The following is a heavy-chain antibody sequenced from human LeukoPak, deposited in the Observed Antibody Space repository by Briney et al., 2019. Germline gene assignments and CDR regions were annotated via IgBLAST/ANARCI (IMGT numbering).Heavy chain of an antibody. D-gene: IGHD2-21*02. CDR2: IHYSGNT. CDR3: ARLIHGRVVTAIEQ. Sequence: SETLSLTCSVSGGSISGYYWNWIRQPPGRGLEWIGYIHYSGNTDYNPSLKSRVTISVDTSKNQFSLRLSSVTAADTAVYYCARLIHGRVVTAIEQWGQGVLVTVSS. J-gene: IGHJ4*02. V-gene: IGHV4-59*01. CDR1: GGSISGYY.